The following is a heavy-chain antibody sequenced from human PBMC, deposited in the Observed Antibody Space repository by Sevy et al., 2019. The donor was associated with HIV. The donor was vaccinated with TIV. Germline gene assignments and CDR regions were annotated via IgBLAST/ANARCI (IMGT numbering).Heavy chain of an antibody. CDR1: GYSFTSYW. D-gene: IGHD3-22*01. V-gene: IGHV5-51*01. CDR3: ARNEGAYYYDSSHAFDI. J-gene: IGHJ3*02. CDR2: IYPGDSDT. Sequence: GGSLRLSCKGSGYSFTSYWIGWVRQMPGKGLEWMGIIYPGDSDTRYSPSFQGQVTISADKSISTAYLQWSSLKASDTAMYYCARNEGAYYYDSSHAFDIWGQGTMVTVSS.